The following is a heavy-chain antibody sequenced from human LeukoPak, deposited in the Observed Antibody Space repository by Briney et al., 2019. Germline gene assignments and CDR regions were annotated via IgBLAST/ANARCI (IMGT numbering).Heavy chain of an antibody. D-gene: IGHD3-22*01. CDR2: ISSSGSAI. CDR1: GFTFSAYS. CDR3: ARDPDYYDGSGYYYGAFDI. V-gene: IGHV3-48*01. J-gene: IGHJ3*02. Sequence: HPGGSLRLSCAASGFTFSAYSMSWVRQAPGKGLEWVSYISSSGSAIYYADSVKGRFTISRDNAKNSLYLQMNSLRAEDTAVYYCARDPDYYDGSGYYYGAFDIWGQGTIVTVSS.